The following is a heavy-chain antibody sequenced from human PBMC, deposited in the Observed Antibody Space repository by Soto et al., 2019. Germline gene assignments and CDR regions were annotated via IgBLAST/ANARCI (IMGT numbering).Heavy chain of an antibody. CDR3: AHRRRVGDLDY. CDR1: GFSLSTRGMG. J-gene: IGHJ4*02. D-gene: IGHD1-26*01. CDR2: RYWDGDK. V-gene: IGHV2-5*02. Sequence: QITLKESGPTLVKPTQTLTLTCTFSGFSLSTRGMGVGWIRQPPGKALEWLALRYWDGDKHYSPSLKSRLTITKDTYKDQVFLIMSIMDPVETANYYVAHRRRVGDLDYWGQGTLVTVSS.